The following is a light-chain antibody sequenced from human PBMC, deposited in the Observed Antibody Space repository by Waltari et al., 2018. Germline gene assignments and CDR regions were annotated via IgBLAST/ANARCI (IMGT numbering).Light chain of an antibody. CDR3: MQGTHWPWT. Sequence: VVVTQSPLSLPVTLGQPASISCRSSQSLVHSDGNTYLNWFQQRPGQSPRRLFYRVSNRDSGVPDRFSVSGSGTDFTLKITRVEAEDVGVYYCMQGTHWPWTFGQGTKVEIK. CDR2: RVS. V-gene: IGKV2-30*02. CDR1: QSLVHSDGNTY. J-gene: IGKJ1*01.